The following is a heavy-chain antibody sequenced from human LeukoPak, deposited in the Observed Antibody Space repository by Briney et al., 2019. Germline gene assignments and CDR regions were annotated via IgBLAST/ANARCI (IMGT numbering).Heavy chain of an antibody. Sequence: PSETLSLTCTVSGVSLNSYYWSWIRQPPGQGLEWIAYISYSGTASYNPSLKSRVTILVDTSKKQFSLKLSSVTAADTAVYYCARAQRYSYGYFDYWGQGSLVTVSS. D-gene: IGHD5-18*01. CDR3: ARAQRYSYGYFDY. CDR1: GVSLNSYY. CDR2: ISYSGTA. V-gene: IGHV4-59*01. J-gene: IGHJ4*02.